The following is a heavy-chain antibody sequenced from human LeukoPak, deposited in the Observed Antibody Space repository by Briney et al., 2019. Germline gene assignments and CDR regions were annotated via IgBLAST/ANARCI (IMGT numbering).Heavy chain of an antibody. V-gene: IGHV1-2*02. D-gene: IGHD2-21*01. J-gene: IGHJ5*02. CDR1: GYSFTDYY. Sequence: ASVKVSCKTSGYSFTDYYMHWVRQAPGQGLEWMGWINPSSGGTSSAQKFQGRVTMTRDTSITTVYMEVRWLTSDGTAVYYCARADRLHGGPYLIGPWGQETLVTVSS. CDR3: ARADRLHGGPYLIGP. CDR2: INPSSGGT.